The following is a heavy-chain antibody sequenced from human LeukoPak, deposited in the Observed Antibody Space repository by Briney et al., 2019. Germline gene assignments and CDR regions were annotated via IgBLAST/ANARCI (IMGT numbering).Heavy chain of an antibody. Sequence: TSETLSLTCTVSGVSISSSSSYWSWIRQPAGKGLEWIGRIYVSGSTIYNPSLKSRVTISVDTSKNQLSLKLSSVTAADTAMYYCAGAPAGSLEWLSPFDYWGQGTLVTVSS. D-gene: IGHD3-3*01. CDR3: AGAPAGSLEWLSPFDY. J-gene: IGHJ4*02. CDR2: IYVSGST. V-gene: IGHV4-61*02. CDR1: GVSISSSSSY.